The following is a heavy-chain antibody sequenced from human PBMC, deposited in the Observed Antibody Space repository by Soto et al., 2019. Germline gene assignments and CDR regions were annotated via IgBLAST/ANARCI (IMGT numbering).Heavy chain of an antibody. CDR2: IHYSGST. CDR1: GGSVSGGNYY. Sequence: QVRLQESGPGLVKPSETLSLTCRVSGGSVSGGNYYWSWIRQPPGKGLEWIGYIHYSGSTTYNPSLKSRVSISVDTSGNQFFLSLRSVTTADTAVYFCARGDRVYSGDSALYDFDYWGQGTLVTVSS. D-gene: IGHD2-21*02. J-gene: IGHJ4*02. V-gene: IGHV4-61*01. CDR3: ARGDRVYSGDSALYDFDY.